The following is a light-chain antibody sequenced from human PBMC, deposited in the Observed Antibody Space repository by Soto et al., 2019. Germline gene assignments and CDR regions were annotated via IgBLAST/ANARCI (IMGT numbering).Light chain of an antibody. CDR3: QQYHNYQT. V-gene: IGKV1-5*01. Sequence: DIQMTQSPSTLSASVGDRVTITCRASQDSSYWLAWYQQKPGKAPKLLVYDASSLESGVPSRFSGSGSGTEFTLTISRLQPDDFATYYCQQYHNYQTFGQGTKVEIK. CDR1: QDSSYW. J-gene: IGKJ1*01. CDR2: DAS.